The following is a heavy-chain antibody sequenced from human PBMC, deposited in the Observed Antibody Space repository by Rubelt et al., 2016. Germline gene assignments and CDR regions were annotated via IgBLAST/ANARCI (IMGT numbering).Heavy chain of an antibody. CDR1: GGSISSSSYY. CDR3: ARDGGHIATIDY. J-gene: IGHJ4*02. CDR2: IYYSGST. D-gene: IGHD6-13*01. Sequence: QLQLQESGPGLVKPSETLSLTCTVSGGSISSSSYYWGWIRQPPGKGLEWIGSIYYSGSTYYNPSLKSLVTISVDTSKNQFSLKLSSVTAADTAVYYCARDGGHIATIDYWGQGTLVTVSS. V-gene: IGHV4-39*07.